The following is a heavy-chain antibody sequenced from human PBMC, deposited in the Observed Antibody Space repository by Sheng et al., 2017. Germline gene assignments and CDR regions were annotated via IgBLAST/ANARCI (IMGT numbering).Heavy chain of an antibody. CDR2: IHYSGST. CDR3: ARVVHSYAFDI. V-gene: IGHV4-59*01. Sequence: QVQLQESGPGLVKPSETLSLTCTVSGGSISNYYWSWIRQPPGEGLEWIGFIHYSGSTYYNPSLRSRITISVDRSKNQFSLKLTSVTAADTAVYYCARVVHSYAFDIWGHGTMVTVSS. D-gene: IGHD1-1*01. CDR1: GGSISNYY. J-gene: IGHJ3*02.